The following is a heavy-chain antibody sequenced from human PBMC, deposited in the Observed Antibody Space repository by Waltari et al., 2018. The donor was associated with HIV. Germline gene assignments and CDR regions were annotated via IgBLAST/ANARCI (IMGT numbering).Heavy chain of an antibody. CDR3: AHRRPERLLQSYFDY. V-gene: IGHV2-5*02. CDR1: GFSLYTSGVG. Sequence: QITLKESGPTLVKPTQTLTLTCTFSGFSLYTSGVGVGWIRQPPGKALEWLALIYWDDEKHYNPSLKGRLTFTKHTSKIQVVLTITNMDPVDTAKYYFAHRRPERLLQSYFDYLSQGSLVTVSS. D-gene: IGHD2-21*01. CDR2: IYWDDEK. J-gene: IGHJ4*02.